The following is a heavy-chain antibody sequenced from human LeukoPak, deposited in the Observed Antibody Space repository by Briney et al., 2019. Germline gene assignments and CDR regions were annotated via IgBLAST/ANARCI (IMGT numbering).Heavy chain of an antibody. CDR3: ANGIGGPGAFDI. CDR1: GFTFSSYG. CDR2: IWYDGSNK. D-gene: IGHD1-26*01. V-gene: IGHV3-30*02. J-gene: IGHJ3*02. Sequence: GGSLRLSCAASGFTFSSYGMHWVRQAPGKGLEWVAVIWYDGSNKYYADSVKGRFTISRDNSKNTLYLQMNSLRAEDTAVYYCANGIGGPGAFDIWGQGTMVTVSS.